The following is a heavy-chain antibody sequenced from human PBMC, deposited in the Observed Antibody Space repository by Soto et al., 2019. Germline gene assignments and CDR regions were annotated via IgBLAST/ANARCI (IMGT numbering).Heavy chain of an antibody. CDR1: GFTFSSYS. V-gene: IGHV3-21*01. CDR2: ISSSSSYI. CDR3: ARGGLRFLEWFPMDV. J-gene: IGHJ6*02. Sequence: GSLRLSCAASGFTFSSYSMNWVRQAPGKGLEWVSSISSSSSYIYYADSMKGRFTISRDNAKNSLYLQMNSLRAEDTAVYYCARGGLRFLEWFPMDVWGQGTTVTVSS. D-gene: IGHD3-3*01.